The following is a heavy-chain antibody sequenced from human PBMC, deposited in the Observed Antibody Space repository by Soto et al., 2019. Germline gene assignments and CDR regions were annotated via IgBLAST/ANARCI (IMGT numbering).Heavy chain of an antibody. CDR3: ARYPGVELRPPYGRDV. V-gene: IGHV3-21*01. D-gene: IGHD1-7*01. Sequence: AGKGLEWVSSISSSSSYIYYADSVKGRFTISRDNAKNSLYLQMNSLRAEDTAVYYCARYPGVELRPPYGRDVWGQGTTVTVSS. J-gene: IGHJ6*02. CDR2: ISSSSSYI.